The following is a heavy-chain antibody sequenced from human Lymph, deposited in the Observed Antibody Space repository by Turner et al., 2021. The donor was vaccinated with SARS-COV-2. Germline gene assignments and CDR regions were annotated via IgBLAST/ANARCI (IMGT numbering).Heavy chain of an antibody. Sequence: VQLRWSSGGLLRPGGSLLLDCPASAITFSGYSMNWVRQAPGKGLEWMSFISGSSSYIYYADSVKGRFTISRDKAKNTLYLQMNSLRAEDTAVYYCARGRRPPWKWRGVGNFDYWGQGTLVTVSS. CDR3: ARGRRPPWKWRGVGNFDY. CDR2: ISGSSSYI. D-gene: IGHD5-12*01. V-gene: IGHV3-21*02. J-gene: IGHJ4*02. CDR1: AITFSGYS.